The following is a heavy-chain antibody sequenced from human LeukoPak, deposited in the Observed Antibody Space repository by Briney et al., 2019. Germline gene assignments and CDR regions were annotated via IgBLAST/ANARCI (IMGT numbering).Heavy chain of an antibody. V-gene: IGHV4-59*08. CDR2: IYYSGST. D-gene: IGHD3-22*01. CDR3: ARQAIPRYESSGYYLEDYWYFDL. J-gene: IGHJ2*01. Sequence: PSETLSLTCTVSGGSISSYYWNWIRQPPGKGLEWIGNIYYSGSTNYNPYLKSRGTISVDTSKKQLYLKLSSVTAADPAVHYCARQAIPRYESSGYYLEDYWYFDLWGRGTLVNVCS. CDR1: GGSISSYY.